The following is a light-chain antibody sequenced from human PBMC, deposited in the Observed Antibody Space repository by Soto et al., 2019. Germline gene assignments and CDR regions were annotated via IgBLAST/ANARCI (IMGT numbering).Light chain of an antibody. J-gene: IGLJ1*01. V-gene: IGLV2-14*01. Sequence: LASGSGSTGQSISISCTGTISDVGGYNYVSWYQQHPGKAPKLIIYEVSNRPSGVSNRSSGSKSGNTASLTISGLQAEDEADYYCSSYTSSTFYVFGTGTKVTVL. CDR2: EVS. CDR3: SSYTSSTFYV. CDR1: ISDVGGYNY.